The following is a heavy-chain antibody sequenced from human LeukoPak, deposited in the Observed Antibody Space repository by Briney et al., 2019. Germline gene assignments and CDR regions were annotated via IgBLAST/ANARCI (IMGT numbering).Heavy chain of an antibody. CDR1: GGSFSGYY. J-gene: IGHJ4*02. V-gene: IGHV4-34*01. CDR2: INHSGSA. Sequence: SETLSLTCAVSGGSFSGYYWTWIRQPPGKGLEWIGEINHSGSANYNPSLMSRVTISLDTSKNHFSLNLSSVTAADTAVYYCASGLTLRWPHTYYFAYWGQGTLVTVSS. D-gene: IGHD4-17*01. CDR3: ASGLTLRWPHTYYFAY.